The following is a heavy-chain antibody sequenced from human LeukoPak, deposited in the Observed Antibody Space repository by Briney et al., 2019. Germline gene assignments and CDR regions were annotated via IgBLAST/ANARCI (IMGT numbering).Heavy chain of an antibody. J-gene: IGHJ4*02. CDR2: IYYSGST. Sequence: SETLSLTCTVSGGSISSSSYYWGWIRQPPGKGLEWIGSIYYSGSTYYNPSFKSRVTISVDTSKNQFSLKLSSVTAADTAVYYCARGGRGYFDYWGQGTLVTVP. CDR1: GGSISSSSYY. V-gene: IGHV4-39*07. CDR3: ARGGRGYFDY.